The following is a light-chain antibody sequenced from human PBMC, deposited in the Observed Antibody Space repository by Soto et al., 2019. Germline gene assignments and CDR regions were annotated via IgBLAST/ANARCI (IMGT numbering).Light chain of an antibody. J-gene: IGKJ1*01. CDR1: QSVSSY. V-gene: IGKV3-11*01. CDR3: LQDHNYPWT. Sequence: EIVLTQSPATLSLSPGERATLSCRASQSVSSYLAWYQQKPGQAPRLLIYDASNRATGIPARFSGSGSGTDFTLTISSLEPEDFAVYYCLQDHNYPWTFGQGTKVEI. CDR2: DAS.